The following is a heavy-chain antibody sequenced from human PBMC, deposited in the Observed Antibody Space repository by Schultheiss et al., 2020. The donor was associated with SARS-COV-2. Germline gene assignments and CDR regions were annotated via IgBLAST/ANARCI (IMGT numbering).Heavy chain of an antibody. CDR1: GFTFSSYG. CDR3: AKDVTMIVVVNEGYYFDY. J-gene: IGHJ4*02. V-gene: IGHV3-30*18. CDR2: ISYDGSNK. Sequence: GGSLRLSCAASGFTFSSYGMHWVRQAPGKGLEWVAVISYDGSNKYYADSVKGRFTISRDNSKNTLYLQMNSLRAEDTAVYYCAKDVTMIVVVNEGYYFDYWGQGTLVTVSS. D-gene: IGHD3-22*01.